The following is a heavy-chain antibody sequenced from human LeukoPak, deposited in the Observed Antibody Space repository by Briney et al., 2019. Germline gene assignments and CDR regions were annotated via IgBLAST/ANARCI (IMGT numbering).Heavy chain of an antibody. CDR3: ARNSRKYYYYNYMDV. CDR2: ISYTGST. Sequence: SETLSLTCTVSGGSISSYYWSWIRQPPGKGLEWIGYISYTGSTNYNPSLKSRVTISIDTSKNQFSLKLSSVTAADTAIYYCARNSRKYYYYNYMDVWGKGTTVTVSS. D-gene: IGHD6-13*01. CDR1: GGSISSYY. J-gene: IGHJ6*03. V-gene: IGHV4-59*01.